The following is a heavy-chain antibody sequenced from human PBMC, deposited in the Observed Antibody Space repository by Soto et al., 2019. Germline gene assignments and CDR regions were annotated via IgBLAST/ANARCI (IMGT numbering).Heavy chain of an antibody. J-gene: IGHJ3*02. CDR1: GFTFSSYS. CDR2: ISSSSSYI. Sequence: GGSLRLSCAASGFTFSSYSMNWVRQAPGKGLEWVSSISSSSSYIYYADSVKGRFTISRDNAKNSLYLQMNSLRAEDKAVYYCARAGVAGTGAFDIWGQGTMVTVSS. D-gene: IGHD6-19*01. CDR3: ARAGVAGTGAFDI. V-gene: IGHV3-21*01.